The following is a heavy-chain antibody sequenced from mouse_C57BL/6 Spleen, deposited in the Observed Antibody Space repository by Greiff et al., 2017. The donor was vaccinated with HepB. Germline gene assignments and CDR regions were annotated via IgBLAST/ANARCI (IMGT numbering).Heavy chain of an antibody. CDR1: GFSLTSYG. CDR2: IWSGGST. V-gene: IGHV2-2*01. J-gene: IGHJ4*01. D-gene: IGHD2-4*01. Sequence: QVQLQQSGPGLVQPSQSLSITCTVSGFSLTSYGVHWVRQSPGKGLEWLGVIWSGGSTDYNAAFISRLSISKDNSKSQVFFKMNSLQADDTAIYYCARNWIYYDYRDAMDYWGQGTSVTVSS. CDR3: ARNWIYYDYRDAMDY.